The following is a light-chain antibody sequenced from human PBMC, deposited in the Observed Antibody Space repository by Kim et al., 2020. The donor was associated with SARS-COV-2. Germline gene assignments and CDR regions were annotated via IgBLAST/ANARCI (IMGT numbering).Light chain of an antibody. Sequence: SYELTQPPSVSVSPGQTASITCSGDKLGDQYACWYQQKPGQSPLLVIYQDNKRPSGIPERFSGSNSGNTATLTISGTQAMDEADYYCQAWDSSTVVFGGGTQPTVL. CDR1: KLGDQY. J-gene: IGLJ2*01. V-gene: IGLV3-1*01. CDR3: QAWDSSTVV. CDR2: QDN.